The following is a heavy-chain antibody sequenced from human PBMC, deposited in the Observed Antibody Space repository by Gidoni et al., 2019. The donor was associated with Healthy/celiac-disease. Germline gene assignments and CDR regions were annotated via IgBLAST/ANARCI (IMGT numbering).Heavy chain of an antibody. CDR3: ANPGGSGEDY. D-gene: IGHD2-15*01. CDR1: GFTFSGYG. Sequence: QVQLVESGGGVVQPGRSLRLSCAASGFTFSGYGMHWVRQAPGKGLEWVAVISYDGSNKYYADSVKGRFTISRDNSKNTLYLQMNSLRAEDTAVYYCANPGGSGEDYWGQGTLVTVSS. V-gene: IGHV3-30*18. CDR2: ISYDGSNK. J-gene: IGHJ4*02.